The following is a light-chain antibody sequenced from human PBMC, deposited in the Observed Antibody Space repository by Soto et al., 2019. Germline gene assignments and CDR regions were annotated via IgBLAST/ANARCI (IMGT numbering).Light chain of an antibody. CDR1: NIGNKN. J-gene: IGLJ2*01. Sequence: SYELTEPLSVSVALGQTARLTCGGNNIGNKNGQCYQQRPGQAPVLVIYRDFNRPSGIPERFSGSNSVNTSTLTISIAQAGDEADYFCQVWDSGTVVFGGGTKVTVL. CDR2: RDF. V-gene: IGLV3-9*01. CDR3: QVWDSGTVV.